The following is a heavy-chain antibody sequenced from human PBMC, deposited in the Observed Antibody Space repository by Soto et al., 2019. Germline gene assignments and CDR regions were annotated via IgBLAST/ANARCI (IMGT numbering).Heavy chain of an antibody. CDR3: ARDQAVAGSDFDY. Sequence: EVQLVESGGGLVKPGGSLRLSCAASGFTFSSYSMTWVRQAPGKGLEWVSSISSSSSYIYYADSVKGRFTISRDNAKNSLYLQMNSLRAEDTAVYYCARDQAVAGSDFDYWGQGTLVTVFS. CDR2: ISSSSSYI. CDR1: GFTFSSYS. J-gene: IGHJ4*02. D-gene: IGHD6-19*01. V-gene: IGHV3-21*02.